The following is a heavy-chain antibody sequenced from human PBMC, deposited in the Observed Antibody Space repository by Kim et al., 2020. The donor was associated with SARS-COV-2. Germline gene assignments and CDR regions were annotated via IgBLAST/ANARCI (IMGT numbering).Heavy chain of an antibody. Sequence: DAVKARFTISRDNAKNSLYLQMNSLRAEDTALYYCAKAWYYDILTGAEFDYWGQGTLVTVSS. D-gene: IGHD3-9*01. CDR3: AKAWYYDILTGAEFDY. V-gene: IGHV3-9*01. J-gene: IGHJ4*02.